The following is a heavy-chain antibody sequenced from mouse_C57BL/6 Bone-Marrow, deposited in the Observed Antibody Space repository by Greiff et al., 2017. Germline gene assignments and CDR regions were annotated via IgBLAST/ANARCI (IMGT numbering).Heavy chain of an antibody. CDR2: IYPRDGST. Sequence: VQLQQSGPELVKPGASVKLSCKASGYTFTSYDINWVKQRPGQGLEWIGWIYPRDGSTKYNEKFKGKATLTVDTSSSTAYMELHRLTSEDSAVYFCAREGPIITTVVPFDYWGQGTTLTVSS. D-gene: IGHD1-1*01. J-gene: IGHJ2*01. CDR3: AREGPIITTVVPFDY. V-gene: IGHV1-85*01. CDR1: GYTFTSYD.